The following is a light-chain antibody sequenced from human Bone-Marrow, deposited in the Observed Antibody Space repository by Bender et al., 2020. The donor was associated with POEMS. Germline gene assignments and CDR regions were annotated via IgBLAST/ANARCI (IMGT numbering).Light chain of an antibody. Sequence: QSALTQPASVSGSPGQSVSISCTGTSSNVGSYNYVSWYQQHPGKAPKLMIYDVTKRPSGVPDRFSGSKSGNTASLTISGLQADDEAAYYCCSYAGSYTFVFATGTKVTVL. J-gene: IGLJ1*01. CDR3: CSYAGSYTFV. V-gene: IGLV2-11*01. CDR1: SSNVGSYNY. CDR2: DVT.